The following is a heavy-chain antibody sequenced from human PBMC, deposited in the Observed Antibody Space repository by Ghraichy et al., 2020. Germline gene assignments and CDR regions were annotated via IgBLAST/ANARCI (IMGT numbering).Heavy chain of an antibody. CDR3: ARERVIWSGYHRGMDV. J-gene: IGHJ6*02. V-gene: IGHV4-30-4*01. D-gene: IGHD3-3*01. CDR2: IYYSGNN. CDR1: GGSISGGDYY. Sequence: SETLSLTCTVSGGSISGGDYYWSWIRQPPGKGLEWIGYIYYSGNNYSNPSLKSRLTISVDTSKSQFYLRLNSVTAADTAVYYCARERVIWSGYHRGMDVWGQGTTVTVSS.